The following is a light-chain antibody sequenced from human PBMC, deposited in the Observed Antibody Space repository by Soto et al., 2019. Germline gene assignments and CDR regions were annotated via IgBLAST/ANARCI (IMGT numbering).Light chain of an antibody. CDR1: SSDVGGYNY. Sequence: QSALTQPASVSGSPGQSITISCTGTSSDVGGYNYVSWYQQHPGKAPKLILYEVSDRPSGVSNRFSGSKSGNTASLTISGLQAEDEADYYCCSYTSSTTLYVFGTGTQLTVL. CDR3: CSYTSSTTLYV. V-gene: IGLV2-14*01. CDR2: EVS. J-gene: IGLJ1*01.